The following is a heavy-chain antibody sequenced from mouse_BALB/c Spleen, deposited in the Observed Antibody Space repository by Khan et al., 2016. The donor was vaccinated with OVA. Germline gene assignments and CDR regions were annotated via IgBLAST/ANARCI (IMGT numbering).Heavy chain of an antibody. V-gene: IGHV1-4*01. CDR3: IRDGAYHRNDGWFAY. J-gene: IGHJ3*01. CDR2: INPSNGYT. Sequence: QVQLKESGAELARPGASVKMSCKASGYTFTSYTIHWIKERPGQGLEWIGYINPSNGYTNYNQKFKDTATLTTDKSSTTAYLQLSRLTSDDDAVYSWIRDGAYHRNDGWFAYWGQGTLVTVSA. D-gene: IGHD2-14*01. CDR1: GYTFTSYT.